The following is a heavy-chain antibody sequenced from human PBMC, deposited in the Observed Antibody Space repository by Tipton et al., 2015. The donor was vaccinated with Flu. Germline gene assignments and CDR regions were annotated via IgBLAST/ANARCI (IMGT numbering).Heavy chain of an antibody. J-gene: IGHJ5*02. D-gene: IGHD6-19*01. V-gene: IGHV4-38-2*02. CDR2: ISHTGTS. CDR1: GYSIRSAYY. CDR3: ARDRWEYASGFDP. Sequence: TLSLTCSVSGYSIRSAYYWGWVRRPPGKGLEWIGSISHTGTSNYNPSLRSRVTISVDTSKNQFSLRLTSVTAADTAVYYCARDRWEYASGFDPWGQGTPVTVSP.